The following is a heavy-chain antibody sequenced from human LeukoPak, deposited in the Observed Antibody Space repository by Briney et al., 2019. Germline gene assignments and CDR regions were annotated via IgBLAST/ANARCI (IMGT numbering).Heavy chain of an antibody. CDR3: ARASAVAGTRHY. CDR1: GFTFSGYS. CDR2: ISSSSSYI. D-gene: IGHD6-19*01. V-gene: IGHV3-21*01. Sequence: GGSLRLSCAASGFTFSGYSMNWVRQAPGKGLEWVSSISSSSSYIYYADSVKGRFTISRDNAKNSLYLQMNSLRAEDTAVYYCARASAVAGTRHYWGQGTLVTVSS. J-gene: IGHJ4*02.